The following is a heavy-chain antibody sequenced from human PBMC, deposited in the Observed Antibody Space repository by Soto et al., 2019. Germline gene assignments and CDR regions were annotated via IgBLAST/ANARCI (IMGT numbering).Heavy chain of an antibody. D-gene: IGHD4-4*01. V-gene: IGHV1-69*13. Sequence: SVKVSCKASGGTFSSYAISWVRQAPGQGLEWMGGIIPIFGTANYAQKFQGRVTITADESTSTAYMELSSLRSEDTAVYYCARDNYNLNWFDPWGQGTLVTVSS. CDR3: ARDNYNLNWFDP. J-gene: IGHJ5*02. CDR1: GGTFSSYA. CDR2: IIPIFGTA.